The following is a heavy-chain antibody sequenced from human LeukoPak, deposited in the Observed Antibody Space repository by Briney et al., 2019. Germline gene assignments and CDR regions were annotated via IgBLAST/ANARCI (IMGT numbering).Heavy chain of an antibody. CDR1: GYTFTSYG. J-gene: IGHJ3*02. CDR2: IIPIFGTA. D-gene: IGHD1-26*01. Sequence: SVKVSCKASGYTFTSYGISWVRQAPGQGLEWMGWIIPIFGTANYAQKFQGRVTVTADESTSTAYMELSSLRSEDTAVYYCAREDELHGAFDIWGQGTMVTVSS. V-gene: IGHV1-69*13. CDR3: AREDELHGAFDI.